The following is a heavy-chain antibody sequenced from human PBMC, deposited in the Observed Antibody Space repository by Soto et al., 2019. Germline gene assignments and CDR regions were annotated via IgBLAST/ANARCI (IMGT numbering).Heavy chain of an antibody. CDR2: IIHVFQTA. J-gene: IGHJ4*02. CDR1: GGLFSSYP. Sequence: QEQLVQSGAEVKKPGSSVKVSCKASGGLFSSYPISWVRQVPGQGLEWMGGIIHVFQTAYYTQRFQGRVPITADESTKTAYMELSRLRSEDTAIYYCARGGSGYTWFNEFWGQGTLVTVSS. V-gene: IGHV1-69*01. D-gene: IGHD3-22*01. CDR3: ARGGSGYTWFNEF.